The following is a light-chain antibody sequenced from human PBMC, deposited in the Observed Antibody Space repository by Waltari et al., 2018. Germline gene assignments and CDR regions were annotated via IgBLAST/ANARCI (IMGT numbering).Light chain of an antibody. CDR3: QQYDGEVVT. V-gene: IGKV3-20*01. J-gene: IGKJ4*01. CDR2: GTS. CDR1: QSVTSIS. Sequence: EIVLTQSPGTLSLSPGERATLSCRASQSVTSISLAWYQEKLGQAPRRLIYGTSNRATVIPDRFSGSGYGTDFTLTISRLEPEDVAVYYCQQYDGEVVTFGGGTKVEI.